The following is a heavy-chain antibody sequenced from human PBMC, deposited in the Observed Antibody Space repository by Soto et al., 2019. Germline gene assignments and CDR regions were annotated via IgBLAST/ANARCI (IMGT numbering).Heavy chain of an antibody. V-gene: IGHV3-9*01. CDR3: ASPSIAEAADY. J-gene: IGHJ4*02. CDR2: ISWNSASI. D-gene: IGHD6-13*01. Sequence: PGGSLRLSCAASGFTFEKSAMHWVRQAPGRGLEWVSGISWNSASIGYADSVQGRFIISRDNAKNSLYLQTNSLRAEDTAVYYWASPSIAEAADYWGQGTLVTVSS. CDR1: GFTFEKSA.